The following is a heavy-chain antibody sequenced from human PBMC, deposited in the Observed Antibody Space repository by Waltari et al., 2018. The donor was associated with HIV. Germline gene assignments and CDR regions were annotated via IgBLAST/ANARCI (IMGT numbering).Heavy chain of an antibody. V-gene: IGHV4-34*01. Sequence: QVHLEQWGTGLLRPSETLSLTCAVYGGSFRGYYWGWIPQSPGRGLEWIGEVNHVGRTNYSPSLKGRVTVSVDTSKNQFSLTMRSVTAADTAVYYCARDSAPGLAVDDDDGEFFYYGLDVWGQGTTVTVSS. CDR2: VNHVGRT. D-gene: IGHD6-19*01. CDR1: GGSFRGYY. J-gene: IGHJ6*01. CDR3: ARDSAPGLAVDDDDGEFFYYGLDV.